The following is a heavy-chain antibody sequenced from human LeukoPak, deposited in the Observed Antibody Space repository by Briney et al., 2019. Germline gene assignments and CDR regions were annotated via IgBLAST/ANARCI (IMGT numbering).Heavy chain of an antibody. D-gene: IGHD2-21*02. Sequence: GGSLRLSCAASGFTFSSYSMNWVRQAPGKGLEWVSYISSSSSTIYYADSVKGRFTISRDNAQNSMYLQMNSLRVEDTAVYYCTSWGDTTAEYFQRWGQGTLVTVSS. V-gene: IGHV3-48*04. J-gene: IGHJ1*01. CDR3: TSWGDTTAEYFQR. CDR2: ISSSSSTI. CDR1: GFTFSSYS.